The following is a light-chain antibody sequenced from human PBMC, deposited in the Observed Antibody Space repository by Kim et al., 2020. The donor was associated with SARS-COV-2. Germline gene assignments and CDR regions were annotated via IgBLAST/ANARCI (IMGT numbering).Light chain of an antibody. V-gene: IGLV3-19*01. Sequence: AWVQPVRITCQGDSLRSFYASWYQQKPGQAPVLVIYGKNNRPSGIPDRFSGSSSGNTASLTITGAQAEDEADYYCNSRDSSGNHVVFGGGTQLTVL. J-gene: IGLJ2*01. CDR3: NSRDSSGNHVV. CDR1: SLRSFY. CDR2: GKN.